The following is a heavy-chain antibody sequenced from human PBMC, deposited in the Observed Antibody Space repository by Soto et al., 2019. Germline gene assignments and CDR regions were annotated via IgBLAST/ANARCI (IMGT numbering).Heavy chain of an antibody. CDR1: GGSFSGYY. Sequence: SETLSLTCAVYGGSFSGYYWRWIRQPPGEGLEWIGEINHSGSTNYNPSLKSRVTISVDTSKNQFYLKLSSVTAADTAVYYCASGPSNYYYGMDVWGQGTTVTVSS. V-gene: IGHV4-34*01. CDR3: ASGPSNYYYGMDV. CDR2: INHSGST. J-gene: IGHJ6*02.